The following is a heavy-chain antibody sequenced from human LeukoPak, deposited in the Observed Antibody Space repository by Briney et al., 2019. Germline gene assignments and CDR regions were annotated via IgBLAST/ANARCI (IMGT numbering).Heavy chain of an antibody. D-gene: IGHD6-13*01. CDR3: ARGPRILAAGSYFFDY. Sequence: GGSLRLSCAASGFSFKDYYYSWIRQAPGKGLEWVSFINVNGGAMYYADFVKGRFTISRQNDQNSVYLEMNSLRDEDTTVYYCARGPRILAAGSYFFDYWGQGSLVTVSS. J-gene: IGHJ4*02. CDR2: INVNGGAM. V-gene: IGHV3-11*01. CDR1: GFSFKDYY.